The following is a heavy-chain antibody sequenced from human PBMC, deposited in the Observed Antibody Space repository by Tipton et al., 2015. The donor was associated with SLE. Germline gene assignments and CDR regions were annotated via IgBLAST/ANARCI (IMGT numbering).Heavy chain of an antibody. CDR2: VQHDGIHK. V-gene: IGHV3-30*02. J-gene: IGHJ4*02. Sequence: SLRLSCAASGFTFSSYVMHWVRRAPGKGLEWVALVQHDGIHKFYADSVKGPFTISRDNSKNTLYLQMSSLRTEDTAVYYCAKGGRDFFDYWGQGTLVTVSS. CDR1: GFTFSSYV. CDR3: AKGGRDFFDY.